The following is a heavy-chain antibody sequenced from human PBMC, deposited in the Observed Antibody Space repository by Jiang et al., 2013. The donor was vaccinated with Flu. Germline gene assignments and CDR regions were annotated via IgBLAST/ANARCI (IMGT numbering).Heavy chain of an antibody. CDR1: GFSLNTTGMC. Sequence: KPTQTLTLTCSFSGFSLNTTGMCVSWIRQPPGRPSEWLALIDWADDKYYRTSLKTRLTISKGTSKNQVVLTMTNMDPLDTATYYCARMVASVSSYYFDYWGQGTQVPVSS. V-gene: IGHV2-70*01. D-gene: IGHD5/OR15-5a*01. J-gene: IGHJ4*02. CDR3: ARMVASVSSYYFDY. CDR2: IDWADDK.